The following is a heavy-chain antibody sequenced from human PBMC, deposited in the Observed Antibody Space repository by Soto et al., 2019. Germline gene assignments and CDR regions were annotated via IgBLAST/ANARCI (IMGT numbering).Heavy chain of an antibody. CDR1: GFTFNTYS. CDR3: VKDLLHLARVY. J-gene: IGHJ4*02. Sequence: GGSLRLSCAASGFTFNTYSMTWVRQAPGKGLEWVSGISGSGDGTYYADSVKGLFTISRDNSKTTLYLHLNSLRVEDTAVYYCVKDLLHLARVYWGQGTLVTVSS. D-gene: IGHD3-22*01. V-gene: IGHV3-23*01. CDR2: ISGSGDGT.